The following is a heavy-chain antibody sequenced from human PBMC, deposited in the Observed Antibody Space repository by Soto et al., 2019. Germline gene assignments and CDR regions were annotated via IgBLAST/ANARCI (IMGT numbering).Heavy chain of an antibody. Sequence: GGSLRLSCTASGFTFGNYTMNWVRQAPGKGLEWVGFIVGNAYGGKKEYAASVIGSISISKDDYKSGDDLQVNSLKTEDTAVYYCARLGYYYGSWSYFFVRDFDSRGQGALGTGPS. CDR2: IVGNAYGGKK. CDR3: ARLGYYYGSWSYFFVRDFDS. D-gene: IGHD3-10*01. CDR1: GFTFGNYT. J-gene: IGHJ4*02. V-gene: IGHV3-49*04.